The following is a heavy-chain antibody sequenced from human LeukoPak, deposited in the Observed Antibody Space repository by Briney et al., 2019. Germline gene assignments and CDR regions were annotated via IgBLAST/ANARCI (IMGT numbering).Heavy chain of an antibody. CDR2: ISSSGSTI. Sequence: PGGSLRLSCAASGFTFSSYEMNWVRQAPGKGLEWVSYISSSGSTIYYADSVKGRFTISRDNAKNSLYLQMNSLRAEDTAVYYCARDSFLTTMTVVPRPLDYWGQGTLVTVSS. J-gene: IGHJ4*02. D-gene: IGHD3-22*01. V-gene: IGHV3-48*03. CDR3: ARDSFLTTMTVVPRPLDY. CDR1: GFTFSSYE.